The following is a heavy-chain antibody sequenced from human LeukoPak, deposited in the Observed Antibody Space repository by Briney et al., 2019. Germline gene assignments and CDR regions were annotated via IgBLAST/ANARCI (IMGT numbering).Heavy chain of an antibody. CDR3: SRDLGFRGYSSDWSSG. Sequence: ASVKVSCKASGYTFTGYYMHWVRQAPGQGLEWMGWINPDSGGTNFAQQFQGRVTMTRDTSSSTAYMESTRLRYDDTAVYYCSRDLGFRGYSSDWSSGWGQGTLVSVSS. CDR2: INPDSGGT. CDR1: GYTFTGYY. J-gene: IGHJ4*02. V-gene: IGHV1-2*02. D-gene: IGHD6-19*01.